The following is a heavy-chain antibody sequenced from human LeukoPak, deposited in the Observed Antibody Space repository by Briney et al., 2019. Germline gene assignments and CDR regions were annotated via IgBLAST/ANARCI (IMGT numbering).Heavy chain of an antibody. D-gene: IGHD6-19*01. CDR1: GYTFTSYY. Sequence: GASVKVSCKASGYTFTSYYMHWVRQAPGQGLEWMGWINPNSGGTNYAQKFQGRVTMTRDTSISTAYMELSRLRSDDTAVYFCARRSPDSSGWGGFDYWGQGTLVTVSS. J-gene: IGHJ4*02. CDR2: INPNSGGT. V-gene: IGHV1-2*02. CDR3: ARRSPDSSGWGGFDY.